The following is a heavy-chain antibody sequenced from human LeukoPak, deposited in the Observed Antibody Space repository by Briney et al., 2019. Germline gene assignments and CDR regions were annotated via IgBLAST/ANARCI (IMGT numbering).Heavy chain of an antibody. CDR1: GYTFTTYA. CDR2: INAGNGNR. CDR3: WREYYDILTGYYFLDY. V-gene: IGHV1-3*01. D-gene: IGHD3-9*01. J-gene: IGHJ4*02. Sequence: ASVKVSCRTSGYTFTTYAIHWVRQAPGQRLEWMGWINAGNGNRKYSQKFEGRVTITRGRAAGTAYVELSSLRFEGTAGDYLWREYYDILTGYYFLDYWGQGTLVAVSS.